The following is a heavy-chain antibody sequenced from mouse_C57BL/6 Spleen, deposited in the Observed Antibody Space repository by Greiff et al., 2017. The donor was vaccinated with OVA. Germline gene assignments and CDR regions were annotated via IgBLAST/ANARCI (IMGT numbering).Heavy chain of an antibody. CDR3: ARDLTGTRYFDV. CDR1: GFTFSDFY. CDR2: SRNKANDYTT. D-gene: IGHD4-1*01. J-gene: IGHJ1*03. Sequence: EVKLVESGGGLVQSGRSLRLSCATSGFTFSDFYMEWVRQAPGKGLEWIAASRNKANDYTTEYSASVKGRFIVSRDTSQSILYLQMNALRAEDTAIYYCARDLTGTRYFDVWGTGTTVTVSS. V-gene: IGHV7-1*01.